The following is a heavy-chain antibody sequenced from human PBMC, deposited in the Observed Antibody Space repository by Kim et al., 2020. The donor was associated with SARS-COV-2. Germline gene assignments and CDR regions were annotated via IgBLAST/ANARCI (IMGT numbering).Heavy chain of an antibody. V-gene: IGHV4-34*01. Sequence: SETLSLTCAVYGGSFSGYYWSWIRQPPGKGLEWIGEINHSGSTNYNPSLKSRVTISVDTSKNQFSLKLSSVTAADTAVYYCARGVVKFNVSRFRDSDAF. CDR1: GGSFSGYY. J-gene: IGHJ3*01. CDR2: INHSGST. CDR3: ARGVVKFNVSRFRDSDAF. D-gene: IGHD3-3*01.